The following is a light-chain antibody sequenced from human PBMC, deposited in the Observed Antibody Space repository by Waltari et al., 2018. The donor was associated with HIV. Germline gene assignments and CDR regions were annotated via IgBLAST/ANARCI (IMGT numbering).Light chain of an antibody. CDR3: LQTYGAPRNPPS. V-gene: IGKV1-39*01. J-gene: IGKJ1*01. Sequence: DIQMTQSPSSLSASVGDSVTIACRASQSIASYVNWYQQKPGKAPNLLIYAASTLQTGVPSRFSGSGSGTQFTLTISGLQVEDFATYYCLQTYGAPRNPPSFGQGTRVEVK. CDR1: QSIASY. CDR2: AAS.